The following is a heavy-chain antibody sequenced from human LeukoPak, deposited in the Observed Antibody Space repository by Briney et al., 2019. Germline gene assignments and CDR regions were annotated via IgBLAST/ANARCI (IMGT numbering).Heavy chain of an antibody. J-gene: IGHJ6*02. Sequence: HAGGSLRLSCAASGFTFSSYAMSWVRQAPGKGLEWVSAISGSGGSTYYADSVKGRFTISRDNSKNTLYLQMNSLRAEDTAVYYCAKGARGYSYGSAYYYYYGMDVWGQGTTVTVSS. CDR3: AKGARGYSYGSAYYYYYGMDV. V-gene: IGHV3-23*01. D-gene: IGHD5-18*01. CDR1: GFTFSSYA. CDR2: ISGSGGST.